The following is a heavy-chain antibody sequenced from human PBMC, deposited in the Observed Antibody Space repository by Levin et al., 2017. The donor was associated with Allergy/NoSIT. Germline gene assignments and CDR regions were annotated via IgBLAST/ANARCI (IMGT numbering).Heavy chain of an antibody. J-gene: IGHJ2*01. D-gene: IGHD2-21*01. CDR1: GGTFSSYA. Sequence: SVKVSCKASGGTFSSYAISWVRQAPGQGLEWMGGIIPIFGTANYAQKFQGRVTITADESTSTAYMELSSLRSEDTAVYYCARGGYCGGDCYYWYFDLWGRGTLVTVSS. V-gene: IGHV1-69*13. CDR2: IIPIFGTA. CDR3: ARGGYCGGDCYYWYFDL.